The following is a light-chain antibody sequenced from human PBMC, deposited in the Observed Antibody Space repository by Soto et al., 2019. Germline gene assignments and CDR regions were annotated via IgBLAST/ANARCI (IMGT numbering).Light chain of an antibody. CDR2: KAS. CDR3: QQYNSYSWT. V-gene: IGKV1-5*03. J-gene: IGKJ1*01. Sequence: EIQMTHSPSTLSASVGYRVTITFRASQSISSWLAWYQQKPGKAPKLLIYKASSLESGVPSRFSGSGSGTEFTLTISSLQPDDFATYYCQQYNSYSWTFGQGTKVDIK. CDR1: QSISSW.